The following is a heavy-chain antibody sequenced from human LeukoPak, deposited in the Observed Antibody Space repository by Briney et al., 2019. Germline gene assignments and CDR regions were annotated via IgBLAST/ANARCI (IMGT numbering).Heavy chain of an antibody. J-gene: IGHJ5*02. CDR1: GYTFTGYY. CDR3: ARAPPLYGDLSPTSNNWFDP. V-gene: IGHV1-2*04. D-gene: IGHD4-17*01. CDR2: INPNSGGT. Sequence: ASVKVSCKASGYTFTGYYMHWVRQAPGQGLEWMGWINPNSGGTNYAQKFQGWVTMTRDTSISTAYMELSRLRSDDTAVYYCARAPPLYGDLSPTSNNWFDPWGQGTLVTVSS.